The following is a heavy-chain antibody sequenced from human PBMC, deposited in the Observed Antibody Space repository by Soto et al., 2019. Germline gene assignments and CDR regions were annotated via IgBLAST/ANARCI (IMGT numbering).Heavy chain of an antibody. J-gene: IGHJ4*01. CDR3: AKGSGSDFWSGYYF. CDR2: ISYDGRNK. D-gene: IGHD3-3*01. CDR1: GFTFSSYG. Sequence: LRLSCAASGFTFSSYGMHWVRQAPGKGLEWVAVISYDGRNKYYADSVKGRFTISRDNSKNTLYLQVDSLRAEDTAVYYCAKGSGSDFWSGYYFWGHGTLVTVSS. V-gene: IGHV3-30*18.